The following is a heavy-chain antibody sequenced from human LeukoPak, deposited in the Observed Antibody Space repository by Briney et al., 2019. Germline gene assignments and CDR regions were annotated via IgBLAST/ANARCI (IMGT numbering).Heavy chain of an antibody. D-gene: IGHD6-13*01. CDR1: GYRFTHYW. CDR2: IYPGDSDT. J-gene: IGHJ4*02. V-gene: IGHV5-51*01. Sequence: GESLKISCKGSGYRFTHYWIGWVRQMPGKGLEWMGIIYPGDSDTRYSPSFQGQVTISADKSISTAYLQWSSLKASDTAMYYCARYTMRYSSSWPDYWGQGTLVTVSS. CDR3: ARYTMRYSSSWPDY.